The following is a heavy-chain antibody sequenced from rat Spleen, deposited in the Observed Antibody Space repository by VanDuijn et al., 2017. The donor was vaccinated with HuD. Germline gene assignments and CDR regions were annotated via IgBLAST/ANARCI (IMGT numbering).Heavy chain of an antibody. Sequence: EVQLVESDGGLVQPGRSLKLSCAASGFTFSDYFMAWVRQAPARGLEWVATISYDGRRTYSRDSVKGRFTISRDNARITLYLQMDSLRSEDTATYYCASRTGNWFAYWGQGTLVTASS. CDR2: ISYDGRRT. CDR1: GFTFSDYF. D-gene: IGHD5-1*01. J-gene: IGHJ3*01. V-gene: IGHV5-29*01. CDR3: ASRTGNWFAY.